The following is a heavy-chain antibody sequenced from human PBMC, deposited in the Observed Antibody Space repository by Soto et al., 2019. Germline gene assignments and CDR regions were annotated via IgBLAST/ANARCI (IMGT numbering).Heavy chain of an antibody. J-gene: IGHJ5*02. D-gene: IGHD3-16*01. V-gene: IGHV1-8*01. CDR1: AYSFTHND. Sequence: SVKVSYRSCAYSFTHNDVSWLRQATGQGLEWMGWMNPGSGDTGYAQKLQGRVTMTRDISIATAYMELSSLRSDDTAIYYCARMETFGSLNWFDPWGQGTLVTVSS. CDR2: MNPGSGDT. CDR3: ARMETFGSLNWFDP.